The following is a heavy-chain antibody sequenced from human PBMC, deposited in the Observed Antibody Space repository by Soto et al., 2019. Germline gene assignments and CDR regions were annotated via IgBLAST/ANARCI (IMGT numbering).Heavy chain of an antibody. CDR3: VKGGSGYGMDV. CDR2: ISYDGSDK. V-gene: IGHV3-30*18. Sequence: PGGSLRLSCAASGFSFSSYGMHWVRQAPGKGLEWVAVISYDGSDKYYADSVKGRFTISRDNSKNTLYLQMNSLRAEDTAVYYCVKGGSGYGMDVWGLGTTVTVSS. CDR1: GFSFSSYG. J-gene: IGHJ6*02. D-gene: IGHD3-10*01.